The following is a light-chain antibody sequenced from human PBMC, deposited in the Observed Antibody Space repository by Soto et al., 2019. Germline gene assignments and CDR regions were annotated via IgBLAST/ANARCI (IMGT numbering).Light chain of an antibody. J-gene: IGKJ5*01. V-gene: IGKV3-11*01. Sequence: LYQPLRQRACHSCRASQSVSTFLAWFQQKPGKAPXLXXXNASNRTTGIPDRFRGSGSGTDFTLTISILDPEDFAVYYCQQSGDSLQTTFGQGTRLEI. CDR2: NAS. CDR1: QSVSTF. CDR3: QQSGDSLQTT.